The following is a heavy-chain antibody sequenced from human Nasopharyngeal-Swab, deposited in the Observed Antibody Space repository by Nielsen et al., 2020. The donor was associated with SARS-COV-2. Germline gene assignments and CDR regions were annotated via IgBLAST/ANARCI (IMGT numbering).Heavy chain of an antibody. V-gene: IGHV3-30-3*01. D-gene: IGHD4-17*01. J-gene: IGHJ4*02. CDR2: ISYDGSNK. CDR3: AREDGDSSPFDY. CDR1: GFTFSSYA. Sequence: GESLKISCAASGFTFSSYAMHWVRQAPGKGLEWVAVISYDGSNKYYADSVKGRLTISRDNSKNTLYLQMNSLRAEDTAVYYCAREDGDSSPFDYWGQGTLVTVSS.